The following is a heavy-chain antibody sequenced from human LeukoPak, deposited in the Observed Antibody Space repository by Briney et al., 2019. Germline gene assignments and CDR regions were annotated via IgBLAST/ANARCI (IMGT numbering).Heavy chain of an antibody. D-gene: IGHD5-18*01. Sequence: SETVSLTCAVYGGSFSGYYWSWIRQPPGKGLGWIGEINHSGSTNNNPSLKSRVTISVDTSKNQFSLKLSSVTAADTAVYYCARVPGYSYGRLGDFDLWGRGTLVTVSS. CDR1: GGSFSGYY. V-gene: IGHV4-34*01. CDR3: ARVPGYSYGRLGDFDL. J-gene: IGHJ2*01. CDR2: INHSGST.